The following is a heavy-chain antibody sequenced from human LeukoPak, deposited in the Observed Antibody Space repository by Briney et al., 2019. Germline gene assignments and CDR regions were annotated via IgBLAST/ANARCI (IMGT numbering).Heavy chain of an antibody. J-gene: IGHJ5*02. Sequence: SETLSLTCTVSGGSISSYYWSWIRQPPGKGLEWIGYIYYSGSTNYNPSLKSRVTISVDRSKNQFSLKLSSVTAADTAVYYCAGTGGSGSRNWFDPWGQGTLVTVSS. CDR3: AGTGGSGSRNWFDP. CDR2: IYYSGST. CDR1: GGSISSYY. D-gene: IGHD3-10*01. V-gene: IGHV4-59*12.